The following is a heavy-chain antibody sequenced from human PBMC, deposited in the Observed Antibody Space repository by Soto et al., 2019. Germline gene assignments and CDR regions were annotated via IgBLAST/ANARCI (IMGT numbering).Heavy chain of an antibody. CDR3: AKDALPRAPGYFGY. Sequence: EVQLLESGGGLVQPGGSLRLSCAASGFTFSSDAMNWVRQAPGKGLEWVSAISGIGGSTYYADSVKGRFTISRDNSKNTLYLQMNSLRADDTAVYYCAKDALPRAPGYFGYWGQGTLITVSS. J-gene: IGHJ4*02. V-gene: IGHV3-23*01. CDR2: ISGIGGST. D-gene: IGHD2-8*02. CDR1: GFTFSSDA.